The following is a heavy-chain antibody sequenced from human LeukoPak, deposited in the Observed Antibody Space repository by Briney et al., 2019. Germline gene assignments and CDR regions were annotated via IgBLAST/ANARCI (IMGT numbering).Heavy chain of an antibody. CDR2: IKSKTDGGTT. CDR3: TTDERWTPNWFDP. D-gene: IGHD3/OR15-3a*01. CDR1: GFTFSNAW. J-gene: IGHJ5*02. V-gene: IGHV3-15*01. Sequence: GGSLRLSCAASGFTFSNAWMSWVRRAPGKGLEWVGLIKSKTDGGTTDYAAPVKGRFTISRDDSKNTLYLQMNSLKTEDTAVYYCTTDERWTPNWFDPWGQGTLVTVSS.